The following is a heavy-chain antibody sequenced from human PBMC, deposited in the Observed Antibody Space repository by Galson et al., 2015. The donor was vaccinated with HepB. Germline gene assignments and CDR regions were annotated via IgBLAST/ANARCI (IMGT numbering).Heavy chain of an antibody. CDR1: GFNASRNY. J-gene: IGHJ2*01. CDR2: IYSGGNT. V-gene: IGHV3-53*01. CDR3: ARVPGPGTYWYIDL. D-gene: IGHD1-7*01. Sequence: SLRLSCAVSGFNASRNYMSWVRQAPGKGLEWVSLIYSGGNTYYADSVKGRFTISRDNSKNMLYLQMNSLRVEDTAVYYCARVPGPGTYWYIDLWGRGTPVTVSS.